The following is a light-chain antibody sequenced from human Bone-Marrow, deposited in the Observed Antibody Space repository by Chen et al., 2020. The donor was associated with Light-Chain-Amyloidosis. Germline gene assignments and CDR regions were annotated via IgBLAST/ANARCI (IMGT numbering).Light chain of an antibody. CDR2: RDN. Sequence: SYELTQPPSVAVHPGLTDRITCSGGDFPTNYAYWYQHQPAHAPVLLIHRDNERPSALSERFSGSSSGTKATLTNSGVQAEDEADYHCQSADSSGTYEVVFGGGTKLTVL. J-gene: IGLJ2*01. CDR3: QSADSSGTYEVV. CDR1: DFPTNY. V-gene: IGLV3-25*03.